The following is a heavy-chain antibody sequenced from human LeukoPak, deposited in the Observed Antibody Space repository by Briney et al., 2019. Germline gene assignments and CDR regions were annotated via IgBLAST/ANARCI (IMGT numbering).Heavy chain of an antibody. CDR1: GGSISSGGYS. V-gene: IGHV4-30-2*01. CDR3: ARDPYSSSSIGWYFDL. D-gene: IGHD6-6*01. Sequence: SETLSLTCAVSGGSISSGGYSWSWIRQPPGKGLEWIGYIYHSGSTYYNPSLKSRVTIAVDRYKNQFSLKLSSVTAADTAVYYCARDPYSSSSIGWYFDLWGRGTLVTVSS. CDR2: IYHSGST. J-gene: IGHJ2*01.